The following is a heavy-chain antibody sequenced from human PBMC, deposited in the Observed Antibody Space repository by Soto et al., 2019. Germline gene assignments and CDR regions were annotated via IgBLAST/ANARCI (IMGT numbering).Heavy chain of an antibody. D-gene: IGHD5-18*01. CDR1: GGTFSNYA. J-gene: IGHJ6*02. CDR2: IIPIFGTA. CDR3: ASRYSYGPLDYYYYGMDV. V-gene: IGHV1-69*12. Sequence: QVQLVQSGAEVKKPGSSVKVSYKASGGTFSNYAISWVRQAPGQGLEWMGGIIPIFGTANYAQKFQGRVTITADESTSTAYMELSSLRSEDTAVYYCASRYSYGPLDYYYYGMDVWGQGTTVTVSS.